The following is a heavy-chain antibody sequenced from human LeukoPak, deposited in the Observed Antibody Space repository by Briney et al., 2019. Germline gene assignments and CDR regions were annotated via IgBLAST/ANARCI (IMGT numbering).Heavy chain of an antibody. CDR1: GFTFSDYY. CDR3: ARSGKIYFDWLLDY. Sequence: GGTLRLSCAASGFTFSDYYMSWIRQVPGKGLEWVSYIGRSGTTIHYADSVKGRFTISWDNAKKSLYLQMNSLRAEDTAVYYCARSGKIYFDWLLDYWGQGTLVTVSS. CDR2: IGRSGTTI. J-gene: IGHJ4*02. V-gene: IGHV3-11*04. D-gene: IGHD3-9*01.